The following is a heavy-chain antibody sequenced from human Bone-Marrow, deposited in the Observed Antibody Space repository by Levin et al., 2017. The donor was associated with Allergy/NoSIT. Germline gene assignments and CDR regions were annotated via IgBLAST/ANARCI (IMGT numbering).Heavy chain of an antibody. CDR3: ARVRRGFWSGYYTG. Sequence: SQTLSLTCAVYGGSFSGYYWSWIRQPPGKGLEWIGEINHSGSTNYNPSLKSRVTISVDTSKNQFSLKLSSVTAADTAVYYCARVRRGFWSGYYTGWGQGTLVTVSS. CDR1: GGSFSGYY. CDR2: INHSGST. V-gene: IGHV4-34*01. J-gene: IGHJ4*02. D-gene: IGHD3-3*01.